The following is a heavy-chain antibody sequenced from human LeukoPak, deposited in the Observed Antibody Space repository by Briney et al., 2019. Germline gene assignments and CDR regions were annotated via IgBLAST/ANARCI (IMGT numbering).Heavy chain of an antibody. Sequence: SETLSLTCTVSGVSINTYYWSWIRQPPGKGLEWIGYIYDSGSTNYNPSLKSRVTISVDTSKNQFSLKLGSVTAADTAVYYCARIVPYNYGYIDYWGQGTLVTVSS. CDR2: IYDSGST. J-gene: IGHJ4*02. D-gene: IGHD5-18*01. CDR1: GVSINTYY. CDR3: ARIVPYNYGYIDY. V-gene: IGHV4-59*01.